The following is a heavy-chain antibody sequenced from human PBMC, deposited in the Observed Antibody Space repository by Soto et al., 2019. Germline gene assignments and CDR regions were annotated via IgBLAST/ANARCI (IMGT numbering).Heavy chain of an antibody. CDR2: IYYSGTT. Sequence: SETLSLTCTVSGGSVSSGGYYWSWIRQHPGTGLEWIGYIYYSGTTYFNPSLKSRASISLDTSKNEFSLKLTSVTAADTAVYYCARRALPQCINGVCYKDGFWDYWGQGALVTISS. V-gene: IGHV4-31*03. CDR1: GGSVSSGGYY. CDR3: ARRALPQCINGVCYKDGFWDY. D-gene: IGHD2-8*01. J-gene: IGHJ4*02.